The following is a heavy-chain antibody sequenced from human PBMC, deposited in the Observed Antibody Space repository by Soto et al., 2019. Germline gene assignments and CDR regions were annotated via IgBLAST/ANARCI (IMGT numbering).Heavy chain of an antibody. D-gene: IGHD3-22*01. J-gene: IGHJ4*02. CDR1: GFTFSSYG. CDR2: IWYDGSNK. CDR3: ARERWGQNYYDSSGYQGYFDY. V-gene: IGHV3-33*01. Sequence: QVQLVESGGGVVQPGRSLRLSCAASGFTFSSYGMHWVRQAPGKGLEWVAVIWYDGSNKYYADSVKGRFTISRDNSKNTLYLQMNSLRAEDTAVYYCARERWGQNYYDSSGYQGYFDYWGQGTLVTVSS.